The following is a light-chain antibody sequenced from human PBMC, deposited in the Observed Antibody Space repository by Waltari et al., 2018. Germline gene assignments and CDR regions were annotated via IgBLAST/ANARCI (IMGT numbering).Light chain of an antibody. V-gene: IGLV1-40*01. J-gene: IGLJ2*01. CDR2: GNS. Sequence: QSELTQPPSVSGAPGHRVTISCTGSSPNIGAGYDVHWYQQLPGPAPKLLIYGNSNRPAGVPDRFSGSKSGTSASLAITGLQAEDEADYYCQSYDSSLSGSEVFGGGTKLTVL. CDR1: SPNIGAGYD. CDR3: QSYDSSLSGSEV.